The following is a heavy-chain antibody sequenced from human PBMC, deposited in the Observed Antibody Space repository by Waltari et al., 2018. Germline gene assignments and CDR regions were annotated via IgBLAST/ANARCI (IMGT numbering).Heavy chain of an antibody. Sequence: EVQLVESGGGLVQPGGSLRLSCAASGFTFSSYERNWVSQAPGKGLEWVSYISSSGSTIYYADSVKGRFTISRDNAKNSLYLQMNSLRAEDTAVYYCARVQGSSSWLRYFQHWGQGTLVTVSS. CDR3: ARVQGSSSWLRYFQH. CDR2: ISSSGSTI. J-gene: IGHJ1*01. D-gene: IGHD6-13*01. V-gene: IGHV3-48*03. CDR1: GFTFSSYE.